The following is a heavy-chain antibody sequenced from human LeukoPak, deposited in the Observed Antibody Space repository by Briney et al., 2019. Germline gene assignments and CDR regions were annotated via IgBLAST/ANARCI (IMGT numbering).Heavy chain of an antibody. Sequence: SETLSLTCTVSGYSISSGYYWGWIRQPPGKGLEWIGSIYHSGSTYYNPSLKSRVTISVDTSKNQFSLRLSSVTAADTAVYYCARDLGPPYYYGSGSFDYWGQGTLVTVSS. V-gene: IGHV4-38-2*02. CDR3: ARDLGPPYYYGSGSFDY. CDR2: IYHSGST. J-gene: IGHJ4*02. CDR1: GYSISSGYY. D-gene: IGHD3-10*01.